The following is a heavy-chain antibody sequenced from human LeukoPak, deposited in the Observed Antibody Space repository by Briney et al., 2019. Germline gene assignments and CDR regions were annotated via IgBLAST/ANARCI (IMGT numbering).Heavy chain of an antibody. CDR2: ISAYNGNT. CDR1: GYTFTSYG. V-gene: IGHV1-18*01. D-gene: IGHD5-12*01. J-gene: IGHJ6*02. CDR3: ARDIYSGYDISEYGGKDV. Sequence: GASVKVSCKASGYTFTSYGISWVRQAPGQGLEWMGWISAYNGNTNYAQKLQGRVTMTTDTSTSTAYMELRSLRSDDTAVYYCARDIYSGYDISEYGGKDVWGQGTTVTVSS.